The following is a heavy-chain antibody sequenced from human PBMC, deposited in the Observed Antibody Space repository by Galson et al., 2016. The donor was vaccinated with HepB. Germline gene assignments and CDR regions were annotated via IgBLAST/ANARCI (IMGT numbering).Heavy chain of an antibody. CDR3: ARKLHSSGFSSSEYFHY. V-gene: IGHV1-69*10. Sequence: SVKVSCKASGGTFNSYAISWVRQAPGQGLEWMGGIIPILGIASYAQKFQGRVTITADTSTTPAYMDLSSLKSDDTDVYYCARKLHSSGFSSSEYFHYWGQGTLVTVSS. D-gene: IGHD6-19*01. CDR1: GGTFNSYA. J-gene: IGHJ1*01. CDR2: IIPILGIA.